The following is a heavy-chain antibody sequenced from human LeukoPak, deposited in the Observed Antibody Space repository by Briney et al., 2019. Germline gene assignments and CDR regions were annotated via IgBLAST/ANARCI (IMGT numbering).Heavy chain of an antibody. CDR1: GYSFTSYW. V-gene: IGHV5-51*01. D-gene: IGHD3-22*01. Sequence: GESLKISCKGSGYSFTSYWIGWVRQMPGKGLEWMGIIYPGDSDTRYSPSIQGQVTISADKSISTAYLQWSSLKASDTAMYYCARRISYYYDSSGYYFDYWGQGTLVTVSS. J-gene: IGHJ4*02. CDR3: ARRISYYYDSSGYYFDY. CDR2: IYPGDSDT.